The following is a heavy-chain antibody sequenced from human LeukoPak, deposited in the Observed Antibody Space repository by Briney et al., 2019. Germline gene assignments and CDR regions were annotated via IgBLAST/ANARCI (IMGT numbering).Heavy chain of an antibody. Sequence: GGSLRLSCAASGFTFSSYYMSWVRQAPGKGLEWVAVISDDGSSKYYADSVKGRFTISRDNSKNTLYLQMNSLRAEDTAVHYCAKDSSSGWYGDYFDYWGQGILVTVSS. CDR3: AKDSSSGWYGDYFDY. J-gene: IGHJ4*02. CDR2: ISDDGSSK. V-gene: IGHV3-30*18. CDR1: GFTFSSYY. D-gene: IGHD6-19*01.